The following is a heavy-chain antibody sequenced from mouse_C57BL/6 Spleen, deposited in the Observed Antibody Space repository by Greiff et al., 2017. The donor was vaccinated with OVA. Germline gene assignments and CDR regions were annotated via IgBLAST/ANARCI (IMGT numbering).Heavy chain of an antibody. CDR2: IDPSDSYT. CDR1: GYTFTSYW. J-gene: IGHJ4*01. CDR3: ARLRHTGSYAMDY. V-gene: IGHV1-69*01. Sequence: VQLQQPGAELVMPGASVKLSCKASGYTFTSYWMHWVKQRPGQGLEWIGEIDPSDSYTNYNQKFKGKSTLTVDKSSSTAYMQLSSLTSEDSAVYYCARLRHTGSYAMDYWGQGTSVTVSS. D-gene: IGHD3-2*01.